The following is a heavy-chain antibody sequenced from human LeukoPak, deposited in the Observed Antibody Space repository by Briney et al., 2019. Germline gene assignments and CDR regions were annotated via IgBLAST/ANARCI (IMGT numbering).Heavy chain of an antibody. CDR1: GGSFSGYY. D-gene: IGHD1-26*01. Sequence: SETLSLTCAVYGGSFSGYYWSWIRQPPGKGLEWIGEINHSGSTNYNPSLKSRVTISVDTSKNQFSLKLSSVTAADTAVYYCARGAPGSYWFDPWGQGTLVTVSS. J-gene: IGHJ5*02. V-gene: IGHV4-34*01. CDR3: ARGAPGSYWFDP. CDR2: INHSGST.